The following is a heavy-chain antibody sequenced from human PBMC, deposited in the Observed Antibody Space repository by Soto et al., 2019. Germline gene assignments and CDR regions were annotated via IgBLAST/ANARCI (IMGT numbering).Heavy chain of an antibody. CDR3: ARGGIRGISWNWFDT. D-gene: IGHD3-10*01. CDR1: GFTFSSHD. J-gene: IGHJ5*02. Sequence: EVQLVESGGGLVQPGGSLRLSCAASGFTFSSHDMHWVRQVTGKGLEWVSGINSAGDAKYSASVKGRFTISRENAKNSLQLKMNSLSAGDTAVYYCARGGIRGISWNWFDTWGQGTQVTVSS. CDR2: INSAGDA. V-gene: IGHV3-13*01.